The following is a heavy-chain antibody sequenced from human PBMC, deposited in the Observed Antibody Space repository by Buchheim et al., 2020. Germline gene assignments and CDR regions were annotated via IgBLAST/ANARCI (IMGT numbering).Heavy chain of an antibody. V-gene: IGHV3-30*03. Sequence: QVQLVESGGGVVQPGRSLRLSCAASGFTFSSYGMHWVRQAPGKGLEWVAVISYDGSNKYYADSVKGRFTISRDNSKNTLYLQMNSLRAEDTAVYYCVKGIASRGSPMDVWGKGTT. CDR3: VKGIASRGSPMDV. CDR2: ISYDGSNK. CDR1: GFTFSSYG. J-gene: IGHJ6*03. D-gene: IGHD6-6*01.